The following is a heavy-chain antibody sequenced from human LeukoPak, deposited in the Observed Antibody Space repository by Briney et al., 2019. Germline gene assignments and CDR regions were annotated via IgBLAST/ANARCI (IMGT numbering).Heavy chain of an antibody. Sequence: EASVKVSCKASGYTFTGYYMHWVRQAPGQGLEWMGWINPNSGGTNYAQKFQGRVTMTRDTSISTAYMELSRLRSDDTAVYYCARSGFVVVPAAPWYFDYWGQGTLVTVSS. J-gene: IGHJ4*02. CDR2: INPNSGGT. V-gene: IGHV1-2*02. CDR3: ARSGFVVVPAAPWYFDY. CDR1: GYTFTGYY. D-gene: IGHD2-2*01.